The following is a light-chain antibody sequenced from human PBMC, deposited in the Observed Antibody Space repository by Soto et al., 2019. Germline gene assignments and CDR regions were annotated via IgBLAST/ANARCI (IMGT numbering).Light chain of an antibody. J-gene: IGLJ1*01. V-gene: IGLV3-1*01. CDR2: QDT. CDR3: QAWDSGSPYV. Sequence: SYELTQPRSVSVSPGQTARIPCSGAMLGEKYVCWYQHKAGKTPLLIIYQDTERPSGIPERFSGSNSGDTATLTICGTQPVDEAEYYCQAWDSGSPYVFGSVTKLTVL. CDR1: MLGEKY.